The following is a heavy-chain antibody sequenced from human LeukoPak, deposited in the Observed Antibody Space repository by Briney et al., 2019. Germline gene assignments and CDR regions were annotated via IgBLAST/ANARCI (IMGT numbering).Heavy chain of an antibody. CDR3: ARGLRNTDTFDI. Sequence: PGGSLRLSCAASGFTLSEYNMHWVRQAPGKGLEYVSAISTNGGSTHYADSVKGRFTISRDDPKSTLDLQMGSLRPEDTAVYYCARGLRNTDTFDIWGQGTMVTVSS. V-gene: IGHV3-64*02. CDR1: GFTLSEYN. J-gene: IGHJ3*02. CDR2: ISTNGGST.